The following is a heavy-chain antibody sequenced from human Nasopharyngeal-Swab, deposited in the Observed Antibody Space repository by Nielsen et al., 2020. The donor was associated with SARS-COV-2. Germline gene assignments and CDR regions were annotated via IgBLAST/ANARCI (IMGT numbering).Heavy chain of an antibody. Sequence: ASVKVSCKASGYTLTELSMHWVRQAPGKGLEWMGGFDPEDGETIYAQKFQGRVTMTEDTSTDTAYMELSSLRSEDTAVYYCATSYYYDSSGYYYPPDYWGQGTLVTVSS. CDR2: FDPEDGET. CDR3: ATSYYYDSSGYYYPPDY. CDR1: GYTLTELS. D-gene: IGHD3-22*01. J-gene: IGHJ4*02. V-gene: IGHV1-24*01.